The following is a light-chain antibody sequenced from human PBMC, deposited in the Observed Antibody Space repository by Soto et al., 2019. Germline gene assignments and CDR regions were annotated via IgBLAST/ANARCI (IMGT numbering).Light chain of an antibody. V-gene: IGLV2-23*02. Sequence: QSVLTQPASVSGSPGQSITISCTGTSSDVGSYNLVSWYQQHPGKAPKLMIYEVNKRPSGVSDRFSGSKSGNTASLTVSGLQAEDEADYYCCSYAGPSTVVFGGGTKLTVL. CDR3: CSYAGPSTVV. CDR1: SSDVGSYNL. CDR2: EVN. J-gene: IGLJ2*01.